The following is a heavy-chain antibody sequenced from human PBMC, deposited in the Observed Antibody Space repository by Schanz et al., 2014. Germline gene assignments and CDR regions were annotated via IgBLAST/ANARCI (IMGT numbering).Heavy chain of an antibody. D-gene: IGHD2-15*01. Sequence: EVQLVASGGGLVQPGGSLRLSCAASGFAVDNYYMSCVRQAPGRGLEWVSIIFTDGRTYYADSVKGRFTISRDSSKNTLFLQMNSLRTEDMAVYYCARLDPYCRSGTCSRAFDFWGQGTLVTVSS. CDR2: IFTDGRT. CDR3: ARLDPYCRSGTCSRAFDF. CDR1: GFAVDNYY. J-gene: IGHJ4*02. V-gene: IGHV3-66*02.